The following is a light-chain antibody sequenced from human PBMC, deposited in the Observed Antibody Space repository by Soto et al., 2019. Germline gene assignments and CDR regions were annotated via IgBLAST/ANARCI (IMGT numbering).Light chain of an antibody. CDR2: EAS. Sequence: DIQMTQSPSTLSASVGDRVTITCRASQSISSWLAWYQQKPGRAPNLLIYEASILETGVPSRFSGSGSGTEFSLTISSLQPDDFAIYYCRHYYSYPISFGQGKRLEIK. CDR1: QSISSW. CDR3: RHYYSYPIS. V-gene: IGKV1-5*03. J-gene: IGKJ5*01.